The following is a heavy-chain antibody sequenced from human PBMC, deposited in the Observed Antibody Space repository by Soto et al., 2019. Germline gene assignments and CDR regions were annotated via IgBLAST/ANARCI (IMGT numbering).Heavy chain of an antibody. CDR1: GSSSDPFT. CDR3: AVSSPDIVVLPSSIYFTS. CDR2: LSWDRSTV. V-gene: IGHV3-9*02. J-gene: IGHJ4*02. Sequence: LRLSCVASGSSSDPFTMHWVRELPGKGLEWVAGLSWDRSTVAYADSVQGRFTISRAHAKNSVDLLMDSLRPDDTALYFCAVSSPDIVVLPSSIYFTSWGPGTQVTVSS. D-gene: IGHD2-15*01.